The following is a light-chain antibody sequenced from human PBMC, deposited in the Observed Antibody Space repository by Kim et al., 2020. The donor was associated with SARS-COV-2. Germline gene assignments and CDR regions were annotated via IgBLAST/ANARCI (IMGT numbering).Light chain of an antibody. Sequence: NFMLTQPHSVSESPRKTVTISCTRSSGSIASNYVQWYQQRPGSAPTTVIYDDNQRPSGVPDRFSGSIDSSSNSASLTISGLKTEDEADYYCQSYDSSNRVFGGGTQLTVL. V-gene: IGLV6-57*04. CDR1: SGSIASNY. CDR2: DDN. CDR3: QSYDSSNRV. J-gene: IGLJ3*02.